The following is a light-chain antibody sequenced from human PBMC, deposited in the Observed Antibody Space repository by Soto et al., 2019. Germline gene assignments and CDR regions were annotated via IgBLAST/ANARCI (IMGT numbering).Light chain of an antibody. CDR1: QSVSSSY. V-gene: IGKV3-20*01. CDR3: QQYGSSPET. J-gene: IGKJ1*01. Sequence: IVLTQSPGTLSLSPGERATLSCRASQSVSSSYLAWYKQKPGQAPRPLIYGASSRATGIPDRFSGSGSGTDFTLTISRLEPEDFAVYYCQQYGSSPETFGQGTKVDI. CDR2: GAS.